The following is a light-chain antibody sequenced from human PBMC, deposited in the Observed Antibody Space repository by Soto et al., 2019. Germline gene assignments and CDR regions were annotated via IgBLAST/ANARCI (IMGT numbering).Light chain of an antibody. V-gene: IGKV3-11*01. CDR3: QQRNSWPTSLT. J-gene: IGKJ4*01. CDR1: QSFGLY. CDR2: DTS. Sequence: EIMLTQSQATVSLYPGERATLSWRASQSFGLYLSWYQQKHGQAPRLLIYDTSNRAPGIPARFSGSASGTDFTLTISSLEPEDFAVYYCQQRNSWPTSLTFGGGTKVDIK.